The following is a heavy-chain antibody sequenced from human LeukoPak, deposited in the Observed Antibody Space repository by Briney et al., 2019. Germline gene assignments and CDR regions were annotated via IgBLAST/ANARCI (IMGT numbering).Heavy chain of an antibody. CDR2: IYGGGST. CDR3: ARDAYSSGWFGWFDP. Sequence: HPGGSLRLSCVLSGFTVRTTYMSWVRQAPGKGLEWVSLIYGGGSTYYADPVKGRFTMSKDTSKNTVCLQMNSLRAEDTAVYYCARDAYSSGWFGWFDPWGQGTLVTVSS. J-gene: IGHJ5*02. CDR1: GFTVRTTY. V-gene: IGHV3-53*01. D-gene: IGHD6-19*01.